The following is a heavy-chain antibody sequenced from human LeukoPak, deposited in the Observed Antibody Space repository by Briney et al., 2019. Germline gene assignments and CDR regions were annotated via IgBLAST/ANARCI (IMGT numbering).Heavy chain of an antibody. CDR3: ARDIRSLDAFDI. Sequence: PGGTLRLSCAASGFTFSSYSMNWVRQAPRKGLEWVSSISSSSSYINYADSVKGRFTISRDNAKNSLYLQMNSLRADDTAVYYCARDIRSLDAFDIWGQGTMVTVSS. J-gene: IGHJ3*02. V-gene: IGHV3-21*01. CDR2: ISSSSSYI. CDR1: GFTFSSYS. D-gene: IGHD2-15*01.